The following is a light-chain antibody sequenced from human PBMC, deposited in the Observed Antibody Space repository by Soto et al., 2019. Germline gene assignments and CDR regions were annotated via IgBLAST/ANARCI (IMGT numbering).Light chain of an antibody. CDR3: SSYTSSSTLV. J-gene: IGLJ3*02. CDR2: EVS. CDR1: SSDVGGYNY. Sequence: QSVLTQPASVSGSPGQSITISCTGTSSDVGGYNYVSLYQQHPGKAPKLMIYEVSNRPSGVSNRFSGSKSGHTASLTISGLQAEDEAEYYCSSYTSSSTLVFGGGTKRT. V-gene: IGLV2-14*01.